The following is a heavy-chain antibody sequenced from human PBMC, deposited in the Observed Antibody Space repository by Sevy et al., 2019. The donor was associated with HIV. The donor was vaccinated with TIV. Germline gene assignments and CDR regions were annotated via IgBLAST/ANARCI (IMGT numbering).Heavy chain of an antibody. CDR2: IVVGSGNT. Sequence: ASVKVSCKASGFTFTSSAVQWVRQARGQRLEWIGWIVVGSGNTNYAQKFRERVTITRDMSTSTAYMELSSLRSEDTAVYYCAAEGGTEVDYYYGMDVWGQGTTVTVSS. D-gene: IGHD1-26*01. V-gene: IGHV1-58*01. CDR1: GFTFTSSA. J-gene: IGHJ6*02. CDR3: AAEGGTEVDYYYGMDV.